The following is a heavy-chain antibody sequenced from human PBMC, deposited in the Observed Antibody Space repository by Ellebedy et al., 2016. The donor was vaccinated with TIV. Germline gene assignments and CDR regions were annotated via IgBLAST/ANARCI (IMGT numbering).Heavy chain of an antibody. Sequence: PGGSLRLSCAASGFTFSNAWMSWVRQSPGKGLEWVATINQVGSETYYVDSVKGRFTIPRDNSKNSLYLQMNSLRADDTALYYCASAARGSGAYESFWGQGTLVTVSS. D-gene: IGHD5-12*01. V-gene: IGHV3-7*01. CDR2: INQVGSET. CDR3: ASAARGSGAYESF. J-gene: IGHJ4*02. CDR1: GFTFSNAW.